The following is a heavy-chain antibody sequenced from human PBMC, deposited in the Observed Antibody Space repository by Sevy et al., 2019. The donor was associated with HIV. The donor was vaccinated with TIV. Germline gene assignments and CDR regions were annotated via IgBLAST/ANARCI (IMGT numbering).Heavy chain of an antibody. CDR1: GFTFSSYG. CDR3: AKGFILMVYDDYFDY. Sequence: GGSLRLSCAASGFTFSSYGMHWVRQAPGKGLEWVAVISYDGSIKYYADSVKGRFTISRDNSKNTLYLQMNSLRAEDTAVYYCAKGFILMVYDDYFDYWGQGTLVTVSS. CDR2: ISYDGSIK. J-gene: IGHJ4*02. V-gene: IGHV3-30*18. D-gene: IGHD2-8*01.